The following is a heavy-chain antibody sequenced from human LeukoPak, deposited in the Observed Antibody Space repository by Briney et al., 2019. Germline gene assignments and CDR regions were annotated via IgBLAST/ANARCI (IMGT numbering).Heavy chain of an antibody. Sequence: PGGSLRLSCAASGFTVSSNYMSWVRQAPGKGLEWVSVSYSGGSTYYADSVKGRFTISRDNSKNTLYLQMNSLRAEDTAVYYCARGGYYYDSSGYYSFDYWGQGTLVTVSS. CDR1: GFTVSSNY. J-gene: IGHJ4*02. CDR3: ARGGYYYDSSGYYSFDY. V-gene: IGHV3-66*01. CDR2: SYSGGST. D-gene: IGHD3-22*01.